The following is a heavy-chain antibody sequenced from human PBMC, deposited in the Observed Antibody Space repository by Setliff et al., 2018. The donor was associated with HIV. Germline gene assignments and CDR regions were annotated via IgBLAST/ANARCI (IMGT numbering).Heavy chain of an antibody. CDR2: INPNSGDT. V-gene: IGHV1-2*02. D-gene: IGHD3-10*02. CDR3: ARIVRPSYYYYYYMDV. J-gene: IGHJ6*03. Sequence: EASVKVSCKTSGYSLAGYPRHWVRQAPGQGLEWMGWINPNSGDTNYAQKFQGRVTMTRDTSLQTAYMELSRLRSDDTAVYYCARIVRPSYYYYYYMDVWGKGTTVTVSS. CDR1: GYSLAGYP.